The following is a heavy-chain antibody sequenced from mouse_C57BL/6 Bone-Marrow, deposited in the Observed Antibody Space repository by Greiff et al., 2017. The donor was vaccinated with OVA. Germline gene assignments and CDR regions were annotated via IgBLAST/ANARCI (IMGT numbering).Heavy chain of an antibody. CDR2: ISSGSSTI. V-gene: IGHV5-17*01. CDR3: AGGGYGNYPYAMDY. J-gene: IGHJ4*01. Sequence: EVKLVESGGGLVKPGGSLKLSCAASGFTFSDYGMHWVRQAPEKGLEWVAYISSGSSTIYYADTVKGRFTISRDNAKNTLFLQMTSLRSEDTAMYYCAGGGYGNYPYAMDYWGQGTSVTVSS. CDR1: GFTFSDYG. D-gene: IGHD2-1*01.